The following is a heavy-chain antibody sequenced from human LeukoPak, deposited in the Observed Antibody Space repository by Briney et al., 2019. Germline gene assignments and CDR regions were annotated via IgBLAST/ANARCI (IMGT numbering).Heavy chain of an antibody. J-gene: IGHJ4*02. CDR1: GYSFTSYW. CDR2: IYPGDCDT. V-gene: IGHV5-51*01. CDR3: ARLPDYGDYEYYFDY. Sequence: GESLKISCKGSGYSFTSYWIGWVRRLPGKGLEWMGIIYPGDCDTRYSPSFQGQVTISADKSISTAYLQWSSLKASDTAMYYCARLPDYGDYEYYFDYWGQGTLVTVSS. D-gene: IGHD4-17*01.